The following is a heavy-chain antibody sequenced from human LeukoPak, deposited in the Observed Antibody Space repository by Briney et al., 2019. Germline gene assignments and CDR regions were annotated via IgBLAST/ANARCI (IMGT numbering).Heavy chain of an antibody. D-gene: IGHD1-26*01. V-gene: IGHV3-48*01. J-gene: IGHJ4*02. CDR3: ARVRVGGSYFTFDY. CDR1: GFTFSTYT. CDR2: ISSSSSTV. Sequence: GGSLRLSCAASGFTFSTYTMNWFRQAPGKGLEWVSYISSSSSTVYYADSMKGRFTISRDNAKNSLYLQMNSLRAEDTAVYYCARVRVGGSYFTFDYWGQGTLVTVSS.